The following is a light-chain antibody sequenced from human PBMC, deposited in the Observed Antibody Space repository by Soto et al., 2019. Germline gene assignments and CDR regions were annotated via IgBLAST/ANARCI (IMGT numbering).Light chain of an antibody. V-gene: IGKV3-20*01. CDR3: QQYGSSPLFT. J-gene: IGKJ3*01. CDR2: DAS. Sequence: EIVLTQSPGTLSLSPGERATLSCRASQSVSSSYLAWYQQKPGQAPRLLIYDASSRATGIPDRFSGSGSGTDFTLTISRLEPEDFAFYYCQQYGSSPLFTFGPGTKVDIK. CDR1: QSVSSSY.